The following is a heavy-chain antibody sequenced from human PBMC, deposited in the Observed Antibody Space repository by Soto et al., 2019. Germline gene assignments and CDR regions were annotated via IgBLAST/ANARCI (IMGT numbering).Heavy chain of an antibody. CDR2: ITIDGKSK. Sequence: GVTRRRPWSASGFTFSNHCMPWVRQRPGEGLVWVSRITIDGKSKAYAESVKGRFAISRDNAKNTLYLQMNGLTAEDTAVYYCARESGDWTLNWFDPWGQGTLVTVSS. J-gene: IGHJ5*02. CDR3: ARESGDWTLNWFDP. V-gene: IGHV3-74*01. D-gene: IGHD2-21*01. CDR1: GFTFSNHC.